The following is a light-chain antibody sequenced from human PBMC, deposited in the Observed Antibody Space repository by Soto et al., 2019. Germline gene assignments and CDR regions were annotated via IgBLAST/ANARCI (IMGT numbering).Light chain of an antibody. J-gene: IGKJ5*01. CDR3: QQYGSSIT. Sequence: EVMLTQSPGTLSLSPGERATLSFRASQTVSSSYLAWYQQKPGQAPRLLIYGASSRATGIPDRYSGSGSGTDFTLTISRLEPEDFAVYYCQQYGSSITFGQGTRLENK. CDR2: GAS. V-gene: IGKV3-20*01. CDR1: QTVSSSY.